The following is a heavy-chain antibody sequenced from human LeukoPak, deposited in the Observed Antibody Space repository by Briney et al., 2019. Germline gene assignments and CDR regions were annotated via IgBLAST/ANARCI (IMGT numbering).Heavy chain of an antibody. CDR3: ARDTSAKPRGFFDY. J-gene: IGHJ4*02. D-gene: IGHD1-26*01. Sequence: GGSLRLSCAASGFTFSSYEMNWVRQAPGKGLEWVSYIGGSGGPIYYADSVKGRFTISRDNAKNSLYLQMNSLRAEDTAVYYCARDTSAKPRGFFDYWGQGTLVTVCS. CDR1: GFTFSSYE. V-gene: IGHV3-48*03. CDR2: IGGSGGPI.